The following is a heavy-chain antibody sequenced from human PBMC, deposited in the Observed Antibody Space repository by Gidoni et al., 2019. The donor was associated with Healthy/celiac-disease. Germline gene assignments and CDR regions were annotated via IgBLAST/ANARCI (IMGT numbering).Heavy chain of an antibody. CDR3: ATNTRDIAVSSTYYWYFDL. CDR1: DYTFTSYG. J-gene: IGHJ2*01. V-gene: IGHV1-18*04. Sequence: QVQLVQSGAEVKKPGASVEVSCQASDYTFTSYGISWVRQAPGQGLEWMGWISPYNGNTNYAQKLQGRVTMTTDTSTSTAYMQLRSLRSDDTAVYYCATNTRDIAVSSTYYWYFDLWGRGTLVTVSS. CDR2: ISPYNGNT. D-gene: IGHD6-19*01.